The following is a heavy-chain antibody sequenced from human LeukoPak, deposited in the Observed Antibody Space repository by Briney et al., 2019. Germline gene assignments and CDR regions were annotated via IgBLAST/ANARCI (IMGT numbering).Heavy chain of an antibody. CDR1: GFTVSNSD. Sequence: GGSLRLACAASGFTVSNSDMSCVRHPPGKGLEWVSGISGSGDNTKYADSVKGRFTIFRDNSKNTLNLQMKSLRAEDTAVYYCAKDPGYSIPSGWFDPWGQGTLVTVSS. J-gene: IGHJ5*02. V-gene: IGHV3-23*01. CDR2: ISGSGDNT. CDR3: AKDPGYSIPSGWFDP. D-gene: IGHD6-13*01.